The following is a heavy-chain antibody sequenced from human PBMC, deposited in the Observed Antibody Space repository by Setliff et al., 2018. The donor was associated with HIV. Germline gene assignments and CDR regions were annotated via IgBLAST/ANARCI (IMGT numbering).Heavy chain of an antibody. D-gene: IGHD3-22*01. Sequence: ASVKVSCKASGYTSTSYDINWVRQATGQGLEWMGWMNPDSGNTGSAQNFQGRLTITWNTSISTAYMELGSLGFDDTAVYYCARDPDTAAEYYYDSSGYFDYWGQGTLVTSPQ. CDR1: GYTSTSYD. CDR3: ARDPDTAAEYYYDSSGYFDY. CDR2: MNPDSGNT. J-gene: IGHJ4*02. V-gene: IGHV1-8*01.